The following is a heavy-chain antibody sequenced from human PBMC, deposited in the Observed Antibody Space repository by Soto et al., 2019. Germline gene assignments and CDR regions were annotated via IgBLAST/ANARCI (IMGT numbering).Heavy chain of an antibody. CDR2: IYYSGST. J-gene: IGHJ6*02. CDR1: GGSISSSSYY. Sequence: PSETLSLTCTVSGGSISSSSYYWGWIRQPPGKGLEWIGSIYYSGSTYYNPSLKSRVTISVDTSKNQSSLKLSSVTAADTAVYYCARDYYGSGSYWYYYYGMDVWGQGTTVTVS. CDR3: ARDYYGSGSYWYYYYGMDV. V-gene: IGHV4-39*01. D-gene: IGHD3-10*01.